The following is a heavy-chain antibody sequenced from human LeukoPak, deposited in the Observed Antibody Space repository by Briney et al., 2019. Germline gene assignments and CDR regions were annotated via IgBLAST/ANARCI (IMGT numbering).Heavy chain of an antibody. CDR3: AREKVRQSGMDV. Sequence: ASVKVSCKASGYNFIAYYMHWVRQAPGQGLEWMGRINPNSGGTNYAQKFQGRVTMTRDTSISTAYMELSRLRSDDTAVYYCAREKVRQSGMDVWGQGTTVTVSS. CDR1: GYNFIAYY. V-gene: IGHV1-2*06. CDR2: INPNSGGT. D-gene: IGHD2-2*01. J-gene: IGHJ6*02.